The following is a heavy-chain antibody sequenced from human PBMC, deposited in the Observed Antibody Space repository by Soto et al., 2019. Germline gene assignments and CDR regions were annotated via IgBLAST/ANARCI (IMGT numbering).Heavy chain of an antibody. CDR2: INHSGST. CDR1: GGSFSGYY. Sequence: SETLSLTCAVYGGSFSGYYWSWIRQPPGKGLEWIGEINHSGSTNYNPSLKSRVTISVDTAKNQFSLKLSSVTAADTAVYYCARGQRLLEWFSGAYYYYGMDVWGQGTTVTVSS. D-gene: IGHD3-3*01. CDR3: ARGQRLLEWFSGAYYYYGMDV. J-gene: IGHJ6*02. V-gene: IGHV4-34*01.